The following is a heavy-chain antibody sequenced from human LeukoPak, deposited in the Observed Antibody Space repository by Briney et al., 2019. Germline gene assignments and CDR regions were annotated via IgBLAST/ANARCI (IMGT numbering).Heavy chain of an antibody. CDR2: IYYSGST. CDR1: GGSISSGGYY. V-gene: IGHV4-31*03. Sequence: SETLSLTCTVSGGSISSGGYYWSWIRQHPGKGLEWIGYIYYSGSTYYNPSLKSRVTIPVDTSKNQFSLKLSSVTAADTAVYYCARGAAARAPFDYWGQGTLVTVSS. CDR3: ARGAAARAPFDY. D-gene: IGHD2-2*01. J-gene: IGHJ4*02.